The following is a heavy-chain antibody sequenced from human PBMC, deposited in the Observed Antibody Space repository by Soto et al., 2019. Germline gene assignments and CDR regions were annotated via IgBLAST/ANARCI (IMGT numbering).Heavy chain of an antibody. CDR1: GFTFSSYA. D-gene: IGHD3-16*01. J-gene: IGHJ4*02. Sequence: GGSLRLSCAASGFTFSSYAMSWVRQAPGKGLAWVSGISVSGGSTYYADSVKGRFTISRDNSKNTLYLQMNSLRAEDTAVYYCASNTRYDPPDYWGQGTLVTVS. CDR2: ISVSGGST. V-gene: IGHV3-23*01. CDR3: ASNTRYDPPDY.